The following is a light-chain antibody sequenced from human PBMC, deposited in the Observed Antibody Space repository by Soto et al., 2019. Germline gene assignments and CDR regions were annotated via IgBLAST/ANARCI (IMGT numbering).Light chain of an antibody. CDR2: VNSDGSH. V-gene: IGLV4-69*01. Sequence: QPVLTQSPSASASLGASVKLTCTLSSGHSNYAIAWHQQQPEKGPRYLMKVNSDGSHRKGDGIPDRFSGSSSGAERYLTISSLQSEDEADYYCQTWGTGIGVFGEGTKVTVL. J-gene: IGLJ3*02. CDR1: SGHSNYA. CDR3: QTWGTGIGV.